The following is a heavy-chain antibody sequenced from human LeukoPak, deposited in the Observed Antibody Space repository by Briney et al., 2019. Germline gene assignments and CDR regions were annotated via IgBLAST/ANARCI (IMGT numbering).Heavy chain of an antibody. CDR1: GGSLTSYY. V-gene: IGHV4-59*01. D-gene: IGHD6-19*01. CDR3: ARPYRSGWHGAFDY. CDR2: IYYSEST. Sequence: SETLSLTCTVSGGSLTSYYCSWIRQPPGKGLEWIGNIYYSESTNYNPSLKTRVTISVDTSKNQVSLKLSSVTAADTAVYFCARPYRSGWHGAFDYWGQGAIVSV. J-gene: IGHJ4*02.